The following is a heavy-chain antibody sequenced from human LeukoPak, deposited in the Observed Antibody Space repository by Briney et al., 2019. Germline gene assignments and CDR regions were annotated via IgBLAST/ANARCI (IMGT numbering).Heavy chain of an antibody. CDR1: GGSISSYY. V-gene: IGHV4-4*07. Sequence: SETLSLTCTASGGSISSYYWSWIRQPAGKGLEWIGRIYTSGSTNYNPSLKSRVTISVDKSKNQFSLKLSSVTAADTAVYYCARDLKDYFDYWGQGTLVTVSS. CDR2: IYTSGST. J-gene: IGHJ4*02. CDR3: ARDLKDYFDY.